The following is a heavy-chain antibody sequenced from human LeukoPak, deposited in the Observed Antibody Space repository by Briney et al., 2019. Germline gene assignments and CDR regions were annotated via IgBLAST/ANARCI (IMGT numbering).Heavy chain of an antibody. CDR3: ARGPSIAAAGTTFPFDY. Sequence: GGSLRLSCAASGFTFSSYWMHWVRQAPGKGLVWVSRINSDGSSTSYADSVKGRFTISRDNAKNTLYLQMSSLRAEDTAVYYCARGPSIAAAGTTFPFDYWGQGTLVTVSS. CDR1: GFTFSSYW. D-gene: IGHD6-13*01. J-gene: IGHJ4*02. V-gene: IGHV3-74*01. CDR2: INSDGSST.